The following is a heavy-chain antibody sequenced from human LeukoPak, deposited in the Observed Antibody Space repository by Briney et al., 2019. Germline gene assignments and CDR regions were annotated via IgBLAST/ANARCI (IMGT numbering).Heavy chain of an antibody. J-gene: IGHJ4*02. CDR1: GGSISSGSYY. CDR3: AREVSDYDILTGWIDY. Sequence: PSQTLSLTCTVSGGSISSGSYYWSWIRQPAGKGLEWIGRFYTSGTTNYNPSLKSRVTISVGTSKSQFSLKLNSVTAADTAVYYCAREVSDYDILTGWIDYWGQGALVSVSS. D-gene: IGHD3-9*01. CDR2: FYTSGTT. V-gene: IGHV4-61*02.